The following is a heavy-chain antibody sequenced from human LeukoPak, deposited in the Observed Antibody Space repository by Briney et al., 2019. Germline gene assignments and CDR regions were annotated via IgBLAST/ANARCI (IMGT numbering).Heavy chain of an antibody. CDR1: GFTFSSYA. J-gene: IGHJ4*02. CDR3: ANALGGGNTWYYFDC. D-gene: IGHD6-13*01. V-gene: IGHV3-23*01. CDR2: LSGSGGSP. Sequence: GGSLRLSCAAPGFTFSSYAMSWVRQAPGKGLEWVSSLSGSGGSPNYANSVRGRFTISRDNSKNTLYLQMNSLRAEDTAVYYCANALGGGNTWYYFDCWGQGTLVTVSS.